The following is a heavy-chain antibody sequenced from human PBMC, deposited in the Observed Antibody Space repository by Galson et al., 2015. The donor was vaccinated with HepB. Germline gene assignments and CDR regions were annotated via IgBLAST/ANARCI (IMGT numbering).Heavy chain of an antibody. CDR3: ATTTTVTTYWFDP. J-gene: IGHJ5*02. D-gene: IGHD4-17*01. CDR2: IIPIFGTA. V-gene: IGHV1-69*13. Sequence: SVKVSCKASGGTFSSYAISWVRQAPGQGLEWMGGIIPIFGTANYAQKFQGRVTITADESTSTAYMELSSLRSEDTAVYYCATTTTVTTYWFDPWGQGTLVTVSS. CDR1: GGTFSSYA.